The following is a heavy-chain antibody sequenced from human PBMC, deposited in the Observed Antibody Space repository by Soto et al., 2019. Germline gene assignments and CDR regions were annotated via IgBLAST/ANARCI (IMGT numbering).Heavy chain of an antibody. V-gene: IGHV3-23*01. Sequence: EVQLFESGGGLVEPGESLRLSCAASGFIFKDFAMSWVRQAPGKGLEWVSTITTSDDITYSADSVRGRFTISRDNSANTLFLQMSSLRGDDTDTYYCTKGDSSGDVDPSSGYSTADHWGQGTLVTVSS. CDR2: ITTSDDIT. CDR1: GFIFKDFA. CDR3: TKGDSSGDVDPSSGYSTADH. J-gene: IGHJ5*02. D-gene: IGHD3-3*01.